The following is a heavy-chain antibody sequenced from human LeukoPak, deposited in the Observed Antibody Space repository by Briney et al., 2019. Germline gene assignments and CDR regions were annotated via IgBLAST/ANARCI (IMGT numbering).Heavy chain of an antibody. J-gene: IGHJ4*02. D-gene: IGHD1-1*01. CDR2: ISSSGSTK. Sequence: PGGSLRLSCGASGITFSSYSMNWVRQAPGKGLEWVSYISSSGSTKYYADSVKGRFTISRDNSKNTLYLQMNSLRAEDTAVYYCARGTPDYWGQGTLVTVSS. CDR3: ARGTPDY. CDR1: GITFSSYS. V-gene: IGHV3-48*01.